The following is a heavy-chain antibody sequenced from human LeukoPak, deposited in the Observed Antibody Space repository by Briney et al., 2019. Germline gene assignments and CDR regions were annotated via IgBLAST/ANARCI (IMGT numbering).Heavy chain of an antibody. J-gene: IGHJ4*02. V-gene: IGHV4-59*12. D-gene: IGHD1-26*01. CDR2: IYYSGST. CDR1: GGSISSYY. CDR3: ARTSVVGATTY. Sequence: SETLSLTCTVSGGSISSYYWSWIRQSPGKGLEWIGYIYYSGSTNYNPSLKSRVTISVDTSKNQFSLKLSSVTAADTAVYYCARTSVVGATTYWGQGTLVTVSS.